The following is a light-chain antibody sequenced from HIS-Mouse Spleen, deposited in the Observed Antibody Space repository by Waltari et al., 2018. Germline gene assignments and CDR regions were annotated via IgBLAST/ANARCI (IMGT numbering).Light chain of an antibody. CDR3: QQYNSYSPWT. Sequence: DIQMTQSPSTLSASVGDRVTITCRASQSISSWLAWYQQKPGKSPNLLIYKASSLESGVPSRFSGSGSGTELTLTISSLQPDDFATYYCQQYNSYSPWTFGQGTKVEIK. CDR1: QSISSW. CDR2: KAS. V-gene: IGKV1-5*03. J-gene: IGKJ1*01.